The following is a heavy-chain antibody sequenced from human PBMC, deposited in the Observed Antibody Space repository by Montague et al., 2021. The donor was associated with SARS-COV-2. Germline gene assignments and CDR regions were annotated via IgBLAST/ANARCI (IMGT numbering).Heavy chain of an antibody. CDR2: IYKSEKT. Sequence: SETLSLTCTVSGDSISRYYWTWIRQSPGRGLEWIGYIYKSEKTNYNPSLKSRVTISEDTSKNQFSLNLRSVTAADTAVYYCARNIGWYSHDRWGQGTLVAVSS. V-gene: IGHV4-59*08. CDR1: GDSISRYY. J-gene: IGHJ5*02. D-gene: IGHD6-19*01. CDR3: ARNIGWYSHDR.